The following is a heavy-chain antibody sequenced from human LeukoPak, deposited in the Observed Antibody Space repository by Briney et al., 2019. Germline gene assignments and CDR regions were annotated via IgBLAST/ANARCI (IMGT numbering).Heavy chain of an antibody. V-gene: IGHV4-4*07. CDR1: GGSVNSFY. CDR2: IYSSGST. CDR3: ARVSVSGTYDY. J-gene: IGHJ4*02. D-gene: IGHD1-26*01. Sequence: PSETLSLTCTVSGGSVNSFYWTWIRQPSGKGLEWIGRIYSSGSTNYNPSLKNRVTMSVDTSKNQFSLKLTSVTAADTAVYYCARVSVSGTYDYWGQGTLVTVSS.